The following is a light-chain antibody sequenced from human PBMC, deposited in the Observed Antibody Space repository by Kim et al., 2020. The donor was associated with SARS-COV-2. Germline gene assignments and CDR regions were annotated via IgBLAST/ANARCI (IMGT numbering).Light chain of an antibody. Sequence: GKTVTISCTRSSGSIASNYVQWYQQRPGSVPTTVIYEDNQRPSGVPDRFSGSIDSSSNSASLAISGLKTEDEADYYCQSYDSSNWVFGGGTKLTVL. CDR2: EDN. CDR3: QSYDSSNWV. V-gene: IGLV6-57*03. CDR1: SGSIASNY. J-gene: IGLJ3*02.